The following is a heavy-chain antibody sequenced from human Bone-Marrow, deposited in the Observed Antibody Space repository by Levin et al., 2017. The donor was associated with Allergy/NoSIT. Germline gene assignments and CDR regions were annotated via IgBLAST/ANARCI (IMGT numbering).Heavy chain of an antibody. CDR2: FFYSGTT. J-gene: IGHJ1*01. V-gene: IGHV4-59*01. CDR3: ARGSAFRGLLND. D-gene: IGHD3-10*01. Sequence: PSETLSLTCSVSGGSISNYYWSWIRQSPEKGLEWIGSFFYSGTTNYNPSLESRVTVSLDTSRTQFSLKLISVTAADTAVYFCARGSAFRGLLNDWGQGTLVTVSS. CDR1: GGSISNYY.